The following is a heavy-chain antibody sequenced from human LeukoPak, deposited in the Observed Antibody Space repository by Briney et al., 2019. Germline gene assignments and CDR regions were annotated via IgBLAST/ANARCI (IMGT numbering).Heavy chain of an antibody. CDR2: INTSGST. Sequence: SETLSLTCTVSGGSISSYYWSWIRQPAGKGLEWIGRINTSGSTNYNASLKSRVSMSVDTSKNQFSLKLSSVTAADTAVFYCARENSGSYREFDYWGQGTLVTVSS. CDR3: ARENSGSYREFDY. V-gene: IGHV4-4*07. J-gene: IGHJ4*02. D-gene: IGHD1-26*01. CDR1: GGSISSYY.